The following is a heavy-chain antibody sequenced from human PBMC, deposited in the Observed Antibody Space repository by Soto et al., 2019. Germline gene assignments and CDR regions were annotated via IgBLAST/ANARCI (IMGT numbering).Heavy chain of an antibody. Sequence: QITLKESGPTLVKPTQTLTLTCTFSGFSLRTSGVGVGWIRQPPGKALEWLALIYWDDDKRYSPSLKSRLTITKDTAKNQVVLTMTNMDPVDTATYYCEDLPLMTALWYWGQGILVTVSS. D-gene: IGHD2-21*02. CDR3: EDLPLMTALWY. V-gene: IGHV2-5*02. CDR2: IYWDDDK. CDR1: GFSLRTSGVG. J-gene: IGHJ4*02.